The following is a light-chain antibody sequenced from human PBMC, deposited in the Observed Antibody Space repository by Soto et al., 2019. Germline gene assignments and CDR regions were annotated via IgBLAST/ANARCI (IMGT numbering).Light chain of an antibody. CDR1: SSDVGSYNL. V-gene: IGLV2-14*02. Sequence: QSVLTQPASVSGSPGQSITISHTGTSSDVGSYNLVSWYQQHPGKAPKLMIYEGNKRPSGVSNRFSASKSSSTAFLTIAGLQAEYEADYYCISYTGSRASYVFGTVTKLTVL. CDR2: EGN. J-gene: IGLJ1*01. CDR3: ISYTGSRASYV.